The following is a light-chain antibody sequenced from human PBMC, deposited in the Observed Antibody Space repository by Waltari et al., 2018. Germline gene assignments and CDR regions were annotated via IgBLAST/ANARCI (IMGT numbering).Light chain of an antibody. Sequence: EIVLTQSPGTLSLSPGERATLSCRASQSVAGSYLAWYQQKPGQAPRLLIDGASSRATGIPDRFSGSGSGTDFTLTISRLEPEDFAVYYCQQYGTSTSFTFGPGTKVDIK. J-gene: IGKJ3*01. CDR3: QQYGTSTSFT. CDR2: GAS. V-gene: IGKV3-20*01. CDR1: QSVAGSY.